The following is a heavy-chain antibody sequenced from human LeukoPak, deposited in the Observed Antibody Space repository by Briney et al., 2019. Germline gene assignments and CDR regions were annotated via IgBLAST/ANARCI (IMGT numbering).Heavy chain of an antibody. CDR1: GFRFSNYE. CDR3: ASLWELPIA. V-gene: IGHV3-48*03. J-gene: IGHJ5*02. CDR2: ISIGGDTR. D-gene: IGHD3-16*01. Sequence: GESLRLSCAASGFRFSNYEMDWVRQAPGKGLEWVSYISIGGDTRHYADSVKGRFTISRDNAKNSVYLQMNSLRAEDTAVYFCASLWELPIAWGQGTLVTVS.